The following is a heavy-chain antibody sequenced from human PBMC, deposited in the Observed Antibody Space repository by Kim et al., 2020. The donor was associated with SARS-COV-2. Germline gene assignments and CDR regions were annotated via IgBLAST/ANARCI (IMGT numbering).Heavy chain of an antibody. CDR1: GGSFSGYY. CDR3: ARGVVVPAANPNFDY. Sequence: SETLSLTCAVYGGSFSGYYWSWIRQPPGKGLEWIGEINHSGSTNYNPSLKSRVTISVDTSKNQFSLKLSSVTAADTAVYYCARGVVVPAANPNFDYWGQG. D-gene: IGHD2-2*01. J-gene: IGHJ4*02. V-gene: IGHV4-34*01. CDR2: INHSGST.